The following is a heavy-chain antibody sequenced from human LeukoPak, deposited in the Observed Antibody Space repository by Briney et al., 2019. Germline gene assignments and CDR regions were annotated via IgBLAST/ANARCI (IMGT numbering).Heavy chain of an antibody. CDR2: ITDGGDST. Sequence: GGSLRLSCAASGFTFSNYAMSWVRQAPGKGLEWVSAITDGGDSTYYAGSVKGRVTISRDDSKNTLYLQMNSLRAEDTAVYCCAKDRVRWCFDLWGRGTLVTVSS. CDR1: GFTFSNYA. CDR3: AKDRVRWCFDL. D-gene: IGHD3-10*01. J-gene: IGHJ2*01. V-gene: IGHV3-23*01.